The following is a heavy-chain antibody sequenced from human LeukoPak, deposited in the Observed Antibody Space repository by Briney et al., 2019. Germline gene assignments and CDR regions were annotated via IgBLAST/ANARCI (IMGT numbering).Heavy chain of an antibody. CDR2: IIPILGIA. J-gene: IGHJ4*02. D-gene: IGHD3-22*01. CDR1: GGTFSSYV. Sequence: GASVTLSCKASGGTFSSYVISWVRQAPGQGLEWMGRIIPILGIANYAQKFQGRVTITADKSTSTAYMELSSLRSEDTAVYYCASPPADYYDSRDYFDYWGQGTMVTVSS. V-gene: IGHV1-69*04. CDR3: ASPPADYYDSRDYFDY.